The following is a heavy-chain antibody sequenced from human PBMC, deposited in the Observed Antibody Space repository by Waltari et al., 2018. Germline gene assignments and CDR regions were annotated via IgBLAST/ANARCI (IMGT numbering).Heavy chain of an antibody. Sequence: QVQLQQWGAGLLQPSETLSLTCAVYGGSFSGYYWSWIRQPPGKGLEWIGEINHSGSTNYNPSLKSRVTRSVDTSKNQFSLKLGSVTAAGTAVYYCARRLSRNRIVVVPAASTGAFDIWGQGTMVTVSS. CDR3: ARRLSRNRIVVVPAASTGAFDI. D-gene: IGHD2-2*01. CDR1: GGSFSGYY. CDR2: INHSGST. V-gene: IGHV4-34*01. J-gene: IGHJ3*02.